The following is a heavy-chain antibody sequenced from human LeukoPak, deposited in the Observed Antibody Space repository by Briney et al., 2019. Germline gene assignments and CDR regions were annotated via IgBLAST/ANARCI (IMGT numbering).Heavy chain of an antibody. CDR2: IIPIFGTA. Sequence: SVKVSCKASGGTFSSYAISWVRQAPGQGLEWMGRIIPIFGTANYAQKFQGRVTITTDESTSTAYMELRSLRSEDTAVYYCARIPIAVAGRWYYFDYWGQGTLVTVSS. CDR3: ARIPIAVAGRWYYFDY. D-gene: IGHD6-19*01. CDR1: GGTFSSYA. J-gene: IGHJ4*02. V-gene: IGHV1-69*05.